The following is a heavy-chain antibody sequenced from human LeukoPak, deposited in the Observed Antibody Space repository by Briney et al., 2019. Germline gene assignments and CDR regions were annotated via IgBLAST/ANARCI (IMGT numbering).Heavy chain of an antibody. Sequence: ASVKVSCKASGYTFTSYYMHWVRQAPGQGLEWMGIINPSGGSTSYAQKFQGRVTMTRDTSTSTVYMELSSLRPEDTAVYYCARDFNEPNDAFDIWGQGTMVTVSS. CDR3: ARDFNEPNDAFDI. CDR1: GYTFTSYY. CDR2: INPSGGST. J-gene: IGHJ3*02. V-gene: IGHV1-46*01. D-gene: IGHD1-1*01.